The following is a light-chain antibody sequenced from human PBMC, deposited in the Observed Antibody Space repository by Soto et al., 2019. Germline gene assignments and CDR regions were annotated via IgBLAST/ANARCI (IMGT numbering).Light chain of an antibody. CDR1: SSDVGAYNY. CDR3: SSYTISSTVL. V-gene: IGLV2-14*01. CDR2: EVS. J-gene: IGLJ2*01. Sequence: QSVLTQPASVSGSPGQSITISCTGTSSDVGAYNYVSWYQQHPGKAPKLMIYEVSNRPSGVSNRFSGSKSGNTASLTISGLQAEDEADYYCSSYTISSTVLFGGGTKLTVL.